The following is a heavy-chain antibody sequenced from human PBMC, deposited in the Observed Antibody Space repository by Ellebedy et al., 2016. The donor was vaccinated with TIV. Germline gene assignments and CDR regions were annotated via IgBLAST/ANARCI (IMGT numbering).Heavy chain of an antibody. V-gene: IGHV4-4*07. CDR2: LYTSGTT. D-gene: IGHD2-2*01. Sequence: SETLSLTCTVSGGSISSYYWSWIRQPAGKGLEWIGRLYTSGTTNYNPSLRGRVTVSVDTSKNQFSLKLSSVTAADTAVYYCARSYYYSSMDWFDPWGQGTLVTVSS. CDR3: ARSYYYSSMDWFDP. J-gene: IGHJ5*02. CDR1: GGSISSYY.